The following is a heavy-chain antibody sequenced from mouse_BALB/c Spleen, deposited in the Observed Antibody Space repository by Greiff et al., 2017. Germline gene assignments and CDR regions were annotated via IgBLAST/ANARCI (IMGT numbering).Heavy chain of an antibody. CDR1: GFNIKDTY. CDR3: ARDYYGSIYYAMDY. D-gene: IGHD1-1*01. V-gene: IGHV14-3*02. Sequence: VQLQQSGAELVKPGASVTLSCTASGFNIKDTYMHWVKQRPEQGLEWIGRIDPANGNTKYDPKFQGKATITADTSSNTAYLQLSSLTSEDTAVYYCARDYYGSIYYAMDYWGQGTSVTVSS. CDR2: IDPANGNT. J-gene: IGHJ4*01.